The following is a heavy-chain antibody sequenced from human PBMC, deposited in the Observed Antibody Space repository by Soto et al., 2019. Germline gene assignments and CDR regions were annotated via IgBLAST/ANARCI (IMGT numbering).Heavy chain of an antibody. CDR1: GFSFSADGVG. Sequence: HITLKESGPPLVKPTQTLTLTCIFSGFSFSADGVGVGWIRQPPGKTLEWLALIYWDDDTRYRPSLKSRLTITKDSSKNQVVLTMTNRDPLDTATYYCAHAFGGTSWPNDAFDVWGQGTVVTVSS. CDR3: AHAFGGTSWPNDAFDV. CDR2: IYWDDDT. D-gene: IGHD3-16*01. J-gene: IGHJ3*01. V-gene: IGHV2-5*02.